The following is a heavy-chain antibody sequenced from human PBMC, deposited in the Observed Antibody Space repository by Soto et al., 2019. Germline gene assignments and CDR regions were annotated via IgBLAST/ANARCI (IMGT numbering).Heavy chain of an antibody. D-gene: IGHD1-26*01. CDR2: IQKKADGGAT. J-gene: IGHJ4*02. Sequence: EVQLVESGGGLVKDGGSLRLSCAVSGITFSNAWMAWVRQAPGKGLEWVGRIQKKADGGATEYAASVKGRLSISSDDSKNTLYLQMDSLKTEDSAVYYCTIMGLGTFQYWGQGTLLTVSS. V-gene: IGHV3-15*01. CDR3: TIMGLGTFQY. CDR1: GITFSNAW.